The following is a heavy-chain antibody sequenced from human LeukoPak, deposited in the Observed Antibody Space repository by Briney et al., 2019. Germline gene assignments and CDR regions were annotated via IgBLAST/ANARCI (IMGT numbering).Heavy chain of an antibody. CDR2: IYYTGTT. D-gene: IGHD2/OR15-2a*01. Sequence: SETLSLTCTVSSGSISVTGIDWGWVRQPPGKGLEYIGKIYYTGTTSYNPSLKSRVTISIDTSKNQFSLNLNSVTAADTAFYYCVRVDSTGPYNWFDPWGQGTLVTVSS. V-gene: IGHV4-39*07. CDR1: SGSISVTGID. J-gene: IGHJ5*02. CDR3: VRVDSTGPYNWFDP.